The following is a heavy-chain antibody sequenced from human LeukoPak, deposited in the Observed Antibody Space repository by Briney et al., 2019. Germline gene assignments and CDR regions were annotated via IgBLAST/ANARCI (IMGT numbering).Heavy chain of an antibody. CDR2: IRYDGSNK. D-gene: IGHD6-13*01. CDR1: GFTFSSYG. Sequence: PGGSPRLSCAASGFTFSSYGMHWVRQAPGKGLEWVAFIRYDGSNKYYADSVKGRFTISRDNSKNTLYLQMNSLRAEDTAVYYCAIGGQWYSSSWYFDYWGQGTLVTVSS. CDR3: AIGGQWYSSSWYFDY. V-gene: IGHV3-30*02. J-gene: IGHJ4*02.